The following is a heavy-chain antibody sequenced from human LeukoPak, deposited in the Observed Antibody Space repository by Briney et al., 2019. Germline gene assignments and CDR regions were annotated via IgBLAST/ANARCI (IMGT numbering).Heavy chain of an antibody. CDR1: GGTFSSYA. CDR3: VLEGNWNYIARLGITGFDP. CDR2: IIPIFGTA. D-gene: IGHD1-7*01. J-gene: IGHJ5*02. V-gene: IGHV1-69*05. Sequence: SVKVSCKASGGTFSSYAISWVRQAPGQGLEWMGRIIPIFGTANYAQKFQGRVTITTDESTSTAYMELSSLRSEDTAVYCCVLEGNWNYIARLGITGFDPWGQGTLVTVSS.